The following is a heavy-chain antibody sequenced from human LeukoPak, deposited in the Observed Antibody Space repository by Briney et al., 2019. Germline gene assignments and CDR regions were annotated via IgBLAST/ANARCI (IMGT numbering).Heavy chain of an antibody. CDR2: IDNDGHGI. V-gene: IGHV3-74*01. CDR1: GFTFSGYW. D-gene: IGHD3-3*01. CDR3: AAGGGWDPSFGVVTHIDV. Sequence: PGGSLRLSCAASGFTFSGYWMHWVRQGPEKVLELVSRIDNDGHGIIYADSVKGRYTTSRDNAKNTLYLQMNSLRVEDTAVYYCAAGGGWDPSFGVVTHIDVWGKGTTVAVS. J-gene: IGHJ6*03.